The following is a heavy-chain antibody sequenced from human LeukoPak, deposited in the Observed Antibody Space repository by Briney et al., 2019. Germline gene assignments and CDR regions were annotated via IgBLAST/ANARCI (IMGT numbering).Heavy chain of an antibody. CDR3: AKAPHIVVVTAISFGY. D-gene: IGHD2-21*02. CDR1: GFTFSSYA. J-gene: IGHJ4*02. Sequence: GGSLRLSCAASGFTFSSYAMHWVRQAPDKGLEWVAVISHDGSNKYYADSVKGRFSISRDNSKNTLYLQMNSLRAEDTAVYYCAKAPHIVVVTAISFGYWGQGTLVTVSS. CDR2: ISHDGSNK. V-gene: IGHV3-30-3*01.